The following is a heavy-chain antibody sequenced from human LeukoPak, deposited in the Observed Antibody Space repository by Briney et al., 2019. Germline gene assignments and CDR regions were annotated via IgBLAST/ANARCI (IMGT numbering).Heavy chain of an antibody. D-gene: IGHD2-2*01. V-gene: IGHV1-69*04. Sequence: SVKVSCKASGGTFSSYAISWVRQAPGQGLEWMGRIIPILGIANYAQKFQGRVTITADKSTSTAYMELSSLRSEDTAVYYCARGVVVVQGPRAFDIWGQGTMVTVSS. CDR2: IIPILGIA. CDR3: ARGVVVVQGPRAFDI. CDR1: GGTFSSYA. J-gene: IGHJ3*02.